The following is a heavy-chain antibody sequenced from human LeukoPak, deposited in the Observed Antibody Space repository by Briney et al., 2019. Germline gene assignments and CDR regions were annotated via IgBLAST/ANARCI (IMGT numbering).Heavy chain of an antibody. D-gene: IGHD3-22*01. CDR3: ARDGPMTSYYYYGMDV. J-gene: IGHJ6*02. Sequence: PGGSLRLSCAASGFTFSSYDMHWVRQATGKGLEWVSAIGTAGDTYYPGSVKGRFTISRENAKNSLYLQMNSLRAGDTAVYYCARDGPMTSYYYYGMDVWGQGTTVTVSS. V-gene: IGHV3-13*01. CDR1: GFTFSSYD. CDR2: IGTAGDT.